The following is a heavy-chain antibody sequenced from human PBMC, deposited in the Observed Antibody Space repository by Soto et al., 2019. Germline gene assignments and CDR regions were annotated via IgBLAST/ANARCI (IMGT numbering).Heavy chain of an antibody. J-gene: IGHJ4*02. CDR1: GFRFSASA. Sequence: PGGSLRLSCSASGFRFSASAMHGVHHAPGKRLEYVSAISTNGRSTYYADSVKVRFTISRENSKNTVHLQMSSLRAEDTAVYYCLRDIFGVVIFDSWGQGIPVTVSS. CDR3: LRDIFGVVIFDS. CDR2: ISTNGRST. D-gene: IGHD3-3*01. V-gene: IGHV3-64D*06.